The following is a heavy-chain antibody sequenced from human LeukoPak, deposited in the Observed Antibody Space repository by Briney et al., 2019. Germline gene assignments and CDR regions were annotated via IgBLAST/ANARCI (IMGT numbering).Heavy chain of an antibody. CDR1: GFTFSSYA. CDR2: ITGNTGNT. Sequence: GGSLRLSCGASGFTFSSYAMNWVRQAPGKEMEWVSSITGNTGNTYVAEPVKGRFTISRDNPRNTLYLQMNTLRAEDTAIYYCAKGTLGSCAGARCYPFDHWGQGALVTVSS. J-gene: IGHJ4*02. D-gene: IGHD2-8*02. CDR3: AKGTLGSCAGARCYPFDH. V-gene: IGHV3-23*01.